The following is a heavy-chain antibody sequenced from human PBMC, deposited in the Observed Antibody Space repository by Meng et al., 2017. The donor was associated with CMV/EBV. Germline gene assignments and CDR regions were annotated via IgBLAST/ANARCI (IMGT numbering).Heavy chain of an antibody. D-gene: IGHD5-24*01. Sequence: QVVLVQSGAGVKKPGASVNVSCKASGFTFTSYYMHWVRQAPGQGLEWMGIINPSGGSTSYEQKFQGRVTMTRDTSTSTVYMETSSLRSEDTAVYYCAREFDGYTFDYWGQGTLVTVSS. CDR1: GFTFTSYY. CDR2: INPSGGST. J-gene: IGHJ4*02. V-gene: IGHV1-46*01. CDR3: AREFDGYTFDY.